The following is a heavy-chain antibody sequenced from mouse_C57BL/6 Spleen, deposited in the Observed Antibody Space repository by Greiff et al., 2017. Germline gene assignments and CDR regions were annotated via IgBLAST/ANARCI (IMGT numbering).Heavy chain of an antibody. CDR3: ARAYGSSYPFAY. J-gene: IGHJ3*01. V-gene: IGHV5-4*01. Sequence: EVQGVESGGGLVKPGGSLKLSCAASGFTFSSYAMSWVRQTPEKRLEWVATISDGGSYTYYPDNVKGRFTISRDNAKNNLYLQMSHLKSEDTAMYYCARAYGSSYPFAYWGQGTLGTVSA. CDR1: GFTFSSYA. CDR2: ISDGGSYT. D-gene: IGHD1-1*01.